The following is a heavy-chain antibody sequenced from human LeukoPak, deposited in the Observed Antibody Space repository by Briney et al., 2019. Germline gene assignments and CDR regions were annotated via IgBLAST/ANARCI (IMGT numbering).Heavy chain of an antibody. CDR3: ARDPSAWAAWDY. V-gene: IGHV1-46*01. CDR2: INPNNGGT. D-gene: IGHD6-19*01. CDR1: GYSFTTYR. J-gene: IGHJ4*02. Sequence: ASVKVSCKASGYSFTTYRIHWVRQPPGQGLEWMGIINPNNGGTTYAQKFQGRVTMTRDTSTSIVYMEVSSLTSEDTALYDCARDPSAWAAWDYWGQGTLVTVSS.